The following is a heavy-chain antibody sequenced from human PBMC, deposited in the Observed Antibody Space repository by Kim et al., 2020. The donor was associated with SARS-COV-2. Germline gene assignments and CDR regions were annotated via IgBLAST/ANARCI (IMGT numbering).Heavy chain of an antibody. CDR2: ISYDGSNT. CDR3: ARGWTGDSSSRSGYFQR. V-gene: IGHV3-30*04. D-gene: IGHD6-13*01. CDR1: GFTFSSFA. Sequence: GGSLRLSCAASGFTFSSFAMHWVRQAPGKGLEWLSVISYDGSNTYYADSVKGRFTISRDNSKNTLYLQMNSLRAEDTAIYYCARGWTGDSSSRSGYFQRWGQGTLVSVSS. J-gene: IGHJ1*01.